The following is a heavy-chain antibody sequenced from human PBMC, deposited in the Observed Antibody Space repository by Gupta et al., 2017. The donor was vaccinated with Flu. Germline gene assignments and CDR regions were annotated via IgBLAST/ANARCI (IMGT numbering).Heavy chain of an antibody. J-gene: IGHJ5*02. CDR1: GFIFRTYV. V-gene: IGHV3-30*03. Sequence: QVYLVESGGGVVQPGRSLILSCAASGFIFRTYVMHWVRQAPGKGLQWVADISPDGTTVYVVDSVKGRLTISRDKSKNTLDLHMKSLRVDDTSVYYCVRYGRTIYQTVAGGWFDPWGQGTLVTVTS. CDR2: ISPDGTTV. CDR3: VRYGRTIYQTVAGGWFDP. D-gene: IGHD6-19*01.